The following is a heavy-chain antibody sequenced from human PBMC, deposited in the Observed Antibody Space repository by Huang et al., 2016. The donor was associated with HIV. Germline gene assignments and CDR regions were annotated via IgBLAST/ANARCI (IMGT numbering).Heavy chain of an antibody. CDR1: GYDFGSYG. V-gene: IGHV1-18*01. CDR2: IGSDSRDT. J-gene: IGHJ3*01. Sequence: QVQLVQSGGEVKQPGASVRVSCKASGYDFGSYGMSWVRQSPGQGLEWLGWIGSDSRDTRTAQEFQGRVTMTTDRSATTTYMELRSLRYDDTAVYYCARDTYYTDIWKRNDASFLWGQGTMITVYS. D-gene: IGHD3-22*01. CDR3: ARDTYYTDIWKRNDASFL.